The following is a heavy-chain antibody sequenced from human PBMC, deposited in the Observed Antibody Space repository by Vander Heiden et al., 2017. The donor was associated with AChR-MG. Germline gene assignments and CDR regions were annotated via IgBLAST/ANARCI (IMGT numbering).Heavy chain of an antibody. CDR2: IIPIFGTA. V-gene: IGHV1-69*06. CDR3: ARSAVAAIFAANEYGMDV. J-gene: IGHJ6*02. Sequence: QVQLVQSGAEVKKPGSSVTVSCKASGGTFSSYAISWVRQAPGQGLEWMGGIIPIFGTANYAQKCQGRVTITADKSTSTAYMELSSLRSEDTAVYYCARSAVAAIFAANEYGMDVWGQGTTVTVSS. D-gene: IGHD2-15*01. CDR1: GGTFSSYA.